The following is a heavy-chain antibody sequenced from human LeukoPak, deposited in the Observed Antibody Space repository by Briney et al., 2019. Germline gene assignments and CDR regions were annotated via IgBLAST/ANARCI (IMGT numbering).Heavy chain of an antibody. CDR2: VYYSGST. V-gene: IGHV4-61*01. Sequence: SETLSLTCTVSGGSVSSSSYYWSWIRQPPGKGLEWIGYVYYSGSTNYNPSLKSRVTISVDTSKNQFSLKLSSVTAADTAVYYCARDFWSGYGFDPWGQGTLVTVSS. J-gene: IGHJ5*02. D-gene: IGHD3-3*01. CDR3: ARDFWSGYGFDP. CDR1: GGSVSSSSYY.